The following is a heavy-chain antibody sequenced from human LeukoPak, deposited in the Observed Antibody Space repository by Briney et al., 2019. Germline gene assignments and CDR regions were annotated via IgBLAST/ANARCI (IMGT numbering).Heavy chain of an antibody. CDR2: INSDGSST. Sequence: PGGSLRLSCAASGFTFSSYWMHWVRQAPGKGLVWVSRINSDGSSTSYADSVKGRFTISRDNAKNTLHLQMNSLRAEDTAVYYCARGRYGVEMATTDASDIWGQGTMVIVSS. CDR3: ARGRYGVEMATTDASDI. V-gene: IGHV3-74*01. CDR1: GFTFSSYW. D-gene: IGHD5-24*01. J-gene: IGHJ3*02.